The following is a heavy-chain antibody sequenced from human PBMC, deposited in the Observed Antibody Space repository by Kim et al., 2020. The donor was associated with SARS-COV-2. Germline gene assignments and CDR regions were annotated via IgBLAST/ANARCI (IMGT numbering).Heavy chain of an antibody. D-gene: IGHD3-10*01. Sequence: GGSLRLSCAASGFTFSSYAMSWVRQAPGKGLEWVSAISGSGGSTYYADSVKGRFTISRDNSKNTLYLQMNSLRAEDTAVYYCAKDGLLWFGELLSDWFDPWGQGTLVTVSS. CDR3: AKDGLLWFGELLSDWFDP. J-gene: IGHJ5*02. CDR1: GFTFSSYA. CDR2: ISGSGGST. V-gene: IGHV3-23*01.